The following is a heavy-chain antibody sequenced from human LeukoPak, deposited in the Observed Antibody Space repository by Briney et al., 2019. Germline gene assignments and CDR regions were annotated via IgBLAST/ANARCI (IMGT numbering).Heavy chain of an antibody. V-gene: IGHV3-21*01. D-gene: IGHD6-13*01. CDR1: GFTFSSYS. CDR2: ISSSSSYI. Sequence: PGGSLRLSCAASGFTFSSYSMNWVRQAPGKGLEGVSSISSSSSYIYYADSVKGRFTISRDNAKKSLYLQMNSLRAEDTAVYYCARVHPGSSLLIGEIDSWGQGTLVTVSS. CDR3: ARVHPGSSLLIGEIDS. J-gene: IGHJ5*01.